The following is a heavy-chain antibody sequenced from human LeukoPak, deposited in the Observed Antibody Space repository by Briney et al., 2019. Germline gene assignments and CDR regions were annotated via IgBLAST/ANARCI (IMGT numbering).Heavy chain of an antibody. Sequence: GGSLRLSCAASGFTFSNYAMNWVRQAPGKGLEWVAVISYDGSNKYYADSVKGRFTISRDNSKNTVYLQMNSLRAEDTAVYYCARDPRRSSQTGYFDYWGQGTLVTVSS. V-gene: IGHV3-30*04. CDR1: GFTFSNYA. D-gene: IGHD6-13*01. CDR2: ISYDGSNK. CDR3: ARDPRRSSQTGYFDY. J-gene: IGHJ4*02.